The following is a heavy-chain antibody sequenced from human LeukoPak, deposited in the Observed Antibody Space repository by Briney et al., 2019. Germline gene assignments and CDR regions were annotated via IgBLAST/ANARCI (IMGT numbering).Heavy chain of an antibody. V-gene: IGHV4-34*01. D-gene: IGHD6-19*01. CDR3: ARRLPRYSSGWYYFDY. Sequence: SETLSLTCAVYGGSFSGYYWSWIRQPPGKGLEWIGEINHSGSTNYNPSLKGRVTISVDTSKNQFSLKLSSVTAADTAVYYCARRLPRYSSGWYYFDYWGQGTLVTVSS. CDR2: INHSGST. CDR1: GGSFSGYY. J-gene: IGHJ4*02.